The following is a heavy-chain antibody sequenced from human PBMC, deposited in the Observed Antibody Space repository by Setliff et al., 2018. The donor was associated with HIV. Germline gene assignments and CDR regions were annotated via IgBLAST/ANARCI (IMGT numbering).Heavy chain of an antibody. CDR2: FDPEEIET. D-gene: IGHD6-19*01. J-gene: IGHJ6*03. V-gene: IGHV1-24*01. CDR3: ARVQTMAVAGTQYYYMDV. CDR1: GYTLTELS. Sequence: ASVKVSCKVSGYTLTELSMHWVRQAPGKGLEWMGGFDPEEIETVYAQKFQGRVTITADESTSTAYMELSSLRSEDTAVYYCARVQTMAVAGTQYYYMDVWGKGTTVTVSS.